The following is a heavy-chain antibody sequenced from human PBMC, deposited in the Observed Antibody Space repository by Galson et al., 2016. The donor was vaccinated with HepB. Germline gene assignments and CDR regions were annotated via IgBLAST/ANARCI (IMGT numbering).Heavy chain of an antibody. CDR1: GFSVSSNY. V-gene: IGHV3-66*01. Sequence: SLRLSCAASGFSVSSNYMSWVRQTPGKGLEWVSVIYSGGNTYYPDSLKGRFSISRDNAKNTLYLQMNGLRAEDTAVYYCVREGERLGYWGQGTLVTVSS. J-gene: IGHJ4*02. CDR2: IYSGGNT. CDR3: VREGERLGY. D-gene: IGHD4-11*01.